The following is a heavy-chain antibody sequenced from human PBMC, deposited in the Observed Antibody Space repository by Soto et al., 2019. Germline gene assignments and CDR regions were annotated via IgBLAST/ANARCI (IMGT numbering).Heavy chain of an antibody. V-gene: IGHV5-51*01. Sequence: GESLKISCKGSGYSFTSYWIGWVRQMPGKGLEWMGIIYPGDSDTSYSPSFQGQVTISADKSISTAYLQWSSLKASDTAMYYCARHASLGWGSDYDFWSGYYYAFDIWGQGTMATVSS. CDR1: GYSFTSYW. D-gene: IGHD3-3*01. CDR3: ARHASLGWGSDYDFWSGYYYAFDI. J-gene: IGHJ3*02. CDR2: IYPGDSDT.